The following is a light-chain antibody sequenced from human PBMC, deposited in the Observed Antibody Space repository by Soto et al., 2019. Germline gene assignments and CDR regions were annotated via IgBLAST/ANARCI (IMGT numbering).Light chain of an antibody. CDR1: QSVSSGY. Sequence: PGERATLSCRASQSVSSGYLAWYQQKPGLAPRLLIYDASSRATGIPDRFSGSGSGTDFTLTISRLEPEDFAVYYCQQYGSSPSTFGQGTKVDIK. CDR3: QQYGSSPST. CDR2: DAS. J-gene: IGKJ1*01. V-gene: IGKV3D-20*01.